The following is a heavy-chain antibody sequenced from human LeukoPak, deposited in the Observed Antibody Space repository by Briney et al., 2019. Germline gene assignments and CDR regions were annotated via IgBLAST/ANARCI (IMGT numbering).Heavy chain of an antibody. CDR1: GYRFTSYW. Sequence: GESLKISCXGSGYRFTSYWIGWVRQMPGKGLEWMGIIYPGDSDTRYSPSFQGQVTISADKSISTAYLQWSSLKASDTAMYYCARLYYYDSSGYGNWFDPWGQGTLVTVSS. J-gene: IGHJ5*02. CDR3: ARLYYYDSSGYGNWFDP. CDR2: IYPGDSDT. D-gene: IGHD3-22*01. V-gene: IGHV5-51*01.